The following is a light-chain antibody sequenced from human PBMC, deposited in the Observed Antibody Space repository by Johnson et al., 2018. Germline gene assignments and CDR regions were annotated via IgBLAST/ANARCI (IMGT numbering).Light chain of an antibody. Sequence: QSVLTQPPSVSAAPGQKVTISCSGSSSNIGNNYVSWYQQLPGTAPKLLIYENNKRPSGIPDRFSGSKSGTSATLGITGLQTGDEADYYCGTWDSSLSAGNAFGTGTKATLL. CDR2: ENN. CDR1: SSNIGNNY. CDR3: GTWDSSLSAGNA. J-gene: IGLJ1*01. V-gene: IGLV1-51*02.